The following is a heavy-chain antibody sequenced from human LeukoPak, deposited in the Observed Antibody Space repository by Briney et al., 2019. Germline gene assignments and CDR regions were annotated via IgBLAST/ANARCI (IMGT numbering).Heavy chain of an antibody. CDR3: ARRVVARPFDY. CDR2: INHSGST. CDR1: GGSFSGYY. Sequence: PSETLSLTCAVYGGSFSGYYWSWIRQPPGKGLEWIGEINHSGSTNYNPSLKSRVTISVDTSKNQFPLKLSSVTAADTAVYYCARRVVARPFDYWGQGTLVTVSS. V-gene: IGHV4-34*01. J-gene: IGHJ4*02. D-gene: IGHD2-2*01.